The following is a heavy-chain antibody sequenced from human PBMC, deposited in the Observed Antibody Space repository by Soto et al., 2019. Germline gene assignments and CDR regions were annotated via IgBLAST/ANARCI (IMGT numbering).Heavy chain of an antibody. CDR2: IWYDGSNK. Sequence: QVQLVESGGGVVQPGRSLRLSCAASGFTFRNYGMHWVRQAPGKGLEWVAVIWYDGSNKYYADSVKGRFTISRDNSKNTLYLQMNSLRAEDTAVYYCARGYSDRSGFLDYWGQGTLVTDSS. D-gene: IGHD3-22*01. V-gene: IGHV3-33*01. CDR1: GFTFRNYG. J-gene: IGHJ4*02. CDR3: ARGYSDRSGFLDY.